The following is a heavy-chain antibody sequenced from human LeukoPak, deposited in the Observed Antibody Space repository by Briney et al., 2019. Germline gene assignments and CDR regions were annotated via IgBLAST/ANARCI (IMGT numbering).Heavy chain of an antibody. Sequence: SVKVSCKASGYTFTSYGISWVRQAPGQGLEWMGRFVPSVDVANYSPKFRGRVTITSDKSTTTVFMELSSLRSEDTAVYYCATLCSGGFCYIDYWGQGILVTVSS. V-gene: IGHV1-69*04. D-gene: IGHD2-15*01. CDR1: GYTFTSYG. J-gene: IGHJ4*02. CDR3: ATLCSGGFCYIDY. CDR2: FVPSVDVA.